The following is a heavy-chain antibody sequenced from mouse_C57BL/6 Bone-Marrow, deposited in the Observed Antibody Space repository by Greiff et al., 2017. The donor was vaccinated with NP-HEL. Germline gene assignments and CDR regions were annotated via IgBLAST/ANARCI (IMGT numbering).Heavy chain of an antibody. V-gene: IGHV7-1*01. CDR3: ATDDYGVFAY. J-gene: IGHJ3*01. D-gene: IGHD2-4*01. CDR2: SRNKANDYTT. Sequence: DVKLVESGGGLVQSGRSLRLSCATSGFTFSDFYMEWVRQAPGKGLEWIAASRNKANDYTTEYSASVKGRFIVSRDTSQSILYLQMNALRAEDTAIYYCATDDYGVFAYWGQGTLVTVSA. CDR1: GFTFSDFY.